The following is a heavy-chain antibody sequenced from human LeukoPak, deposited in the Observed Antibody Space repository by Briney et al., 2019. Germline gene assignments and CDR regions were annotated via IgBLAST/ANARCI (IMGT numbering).Heavy chain of an antibody. V-gene: IGHV3-21*01. CDR2: ISSSSSYI. J-gene: IGHJ4*02. D-gene: IGHD3-9*01. CDR3: ARGVEVTYYDILTGIDY. CDR1: GFTFSSYS. Sequence: AGGSLRLSCAASGFTFSSYSMNWVRQAPGKGLEWVSSISSSSSYIYYADSVKGRFTIARDNTKTSLYLQMNSLSAEDTAVYYCARGVEVTYYDILTGIDYWGQGTLVTVSS.